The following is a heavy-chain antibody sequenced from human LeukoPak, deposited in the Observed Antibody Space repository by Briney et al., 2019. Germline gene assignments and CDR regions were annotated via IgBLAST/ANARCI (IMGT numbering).Heavy chain of an antibody. D-gene: IGHD6-19*01. CDR3: AKDQGWDSSGWYGY. CDR1: GFTFSSYA. J-gene: IGHJ4*02. Sequence: GGSLRLSCAASGFTFSSYAMSWVRQAPGKGLEWVSAISGSGGSTYYADSVKGRFTISRDNSKNTLYLQMNGLRAEDTAVYYCAKDQGWDSSGWYGYWGQGTLVTVSS. CDR2: ISGSGGST. V-gene: IGHV3-23*01.